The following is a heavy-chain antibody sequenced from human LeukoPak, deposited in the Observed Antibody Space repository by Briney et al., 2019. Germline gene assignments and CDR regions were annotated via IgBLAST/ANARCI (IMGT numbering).Heavy chain of an antibody. CDR1: GGSISSYY. Sequence: SETLSLTCTVSGGSISSYYWSWIRQPPGKGLEWIGYIYSSGSTNYNPSLKSRVTISVDTSKNQFSLKLSSVTAADTAVYYCARHGSGWYYFDYWGKGTLVTVSS. J-gene: IGHJ4*02. CDR3: ARHGSGWYYFDY. D-gene: IGHD6-19*01. V-gene: IGHV4-59*08. CDR2: IYSSGST.